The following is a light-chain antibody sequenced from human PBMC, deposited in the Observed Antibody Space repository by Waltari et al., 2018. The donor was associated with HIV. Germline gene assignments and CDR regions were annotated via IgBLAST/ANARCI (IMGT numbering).Light chain of an antibody. J-gene: IGLJ3*02. Sequence: QSVLSQPPSASGTPGQNTSISCSGDISNIGNSFVYWHQQRPGMAPRLLICRNDRLACGVPDRFSGSKSDTSASLAISGLRFEDEADYHCSTWDDSLSHWVVGGGTKLTVL. CDR2: RND. CDR3: STWDDSLSHWV. V-gene: IGLV1-47*01. CDR1: ISNIGNSF.